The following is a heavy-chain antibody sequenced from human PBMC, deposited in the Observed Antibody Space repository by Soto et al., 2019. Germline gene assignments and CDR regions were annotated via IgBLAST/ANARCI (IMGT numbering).Heavy chain of an antibody. Sequence: GESLKISCKGSGYSFTSYWIGWVRQMPGKGLEWMGIIYPGDSDTRYSPSFQGQVTISADKSISTAYLQWSSLKASDTAMYYCARYSSSWYLGSWFDPWGQGTLVTVSS. CDR1: GYSFTSYW. J-gene: IGHJ5*02. CDR2: IYPGDSDT. V-gene: IGHV5-51*01. CDR3: ARYSSSWYLGSWFDP. D-gene: IGHD6-13*01.